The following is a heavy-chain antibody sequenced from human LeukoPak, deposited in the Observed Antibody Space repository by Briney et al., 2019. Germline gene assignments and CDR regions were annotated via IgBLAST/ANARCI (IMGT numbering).Heavy chain of an antibody. V-gene: IGHV3-66*01. CDR2: IHSGGRT. D-gene: IGHD3-3*01. CDR1: GVTVSDND. CDR3: ARGSGYLVY. J-gene: IGHJ4*02. Sequence: PGGSLRLSCAASGVTVSDNDMSWVRQAPGKGLEWVSDIHSGGRTYYADSLKDRFTISRDNSENTLYLQMNSLRAEDTAVYYCARGSGYLVYWGQGTLVTVSS.